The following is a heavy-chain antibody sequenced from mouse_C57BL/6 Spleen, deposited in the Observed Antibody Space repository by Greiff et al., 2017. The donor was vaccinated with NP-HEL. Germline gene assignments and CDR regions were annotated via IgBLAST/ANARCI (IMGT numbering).Heavy chain of an antibody. J-gene: IGHJ4*01. Sequence: HLVESGPELVKPGASVKISCKASGYSFTDYNMNWVKQSNGKSLEWIGVINPNYGTTSYNQKFKGKATLTVDQSSSTAYMQLNSLTSEDSAVYYCARRGYGSSYPAMDYWGQGTSVTVSS. V-gene: IGHV1-39*01. CDR1: GYSFTDYN. CDR2: INPNYGTT. CDR3: ARRGYGSSYPAMDY. D-gene: IGHD1-1*01.